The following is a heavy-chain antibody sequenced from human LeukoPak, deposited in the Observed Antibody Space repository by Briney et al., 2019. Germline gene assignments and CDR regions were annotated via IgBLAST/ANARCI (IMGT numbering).Heavy chain of an antibody. J-gene: IGHJ4*02. V-gene: IGHV3-23*01. Sequence: GGSLRLSCAASGFTFSSYGMSWVRQAPGKGLEWVSAISGSGGSTYYADSVKGRFTISRDNSKNTLYLQMNSLRAEDTAVYYCAKDDYGSGSYYNSWGQGTLVTVSS. CDR2: ISGSGGST. CDR3: AKDDYGSGSYYNS. D-gene: IGHD3-10*01. CDR1: GFTFSSYG.